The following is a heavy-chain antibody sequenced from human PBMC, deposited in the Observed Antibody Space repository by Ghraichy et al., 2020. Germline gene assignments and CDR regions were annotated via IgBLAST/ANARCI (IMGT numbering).Heavy chain of an antibody. CDR1: GFTFTSYA. CDR2: LSVGGTDK. J-gene: IGHJ4*02. D-gene: IGHD3-10*01. CDR3: AKGSRAGSYYTNYDY. Sequence: GGSLRLSCAASGFTFTSYAMSWVRQAPGKGLEWVSGLSVGGTDKYSAESVRGRFTISRDNSRNTLFLQMNSLRDEDTAVYYCAKGSRAGSYYTNYDYWGQGTLVTVSS. V-gene: IGHV3-23*01.